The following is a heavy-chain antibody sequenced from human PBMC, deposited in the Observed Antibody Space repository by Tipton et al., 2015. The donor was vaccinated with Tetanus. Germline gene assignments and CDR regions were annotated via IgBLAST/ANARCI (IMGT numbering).Heavy chain of an antibody. CDR2: IYYSGSA. CDR1: GGSISSFY. J-gene: IGHJ5*02. V-gene: IGHV4-59*12. CDR3: AKVPWEGVYANWFDP. D-gene: IGHD2-8*01. Sequence: TLSLTCTVSGGSISSFYWSWIRQPPGKGLEWIGYIYYSGSAKYNPSLKSRVAISEDTSTNQFSLKLSSVTAADTAVYYCAKVPWEGVYANWFDPWGQGTLVTVSS.